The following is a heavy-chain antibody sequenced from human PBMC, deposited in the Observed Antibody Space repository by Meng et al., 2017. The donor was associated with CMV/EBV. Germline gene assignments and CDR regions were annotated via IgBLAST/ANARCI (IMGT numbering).Heavy chain of an antibody. CDR1: GGSISSYY. CDR2: IYYSGST. V-gene: IGHV4-59*01. J-gene: IGHJ4*02. CDR3: ARVVGDVVVPAATQYYFDY. D-gene: IGHD2-2*01. Sequence: GSLRLSCTVSGGSISSYYWSWIRQPPGKGLEWVGYIYYSGSTNYNPSLKSRVTISVDTSKNQFSLKLSSVTAAGTAVYYCARVVGDVVVPAATQYYFDYWGQGTLVTVSS.